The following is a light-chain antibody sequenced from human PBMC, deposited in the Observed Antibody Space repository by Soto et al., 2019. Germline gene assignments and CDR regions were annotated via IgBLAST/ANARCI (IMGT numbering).Light chain of an antibody. Sequence: QSALTQTASVSGSPGQSITISCTGTSSDIGSYNYVSWYQHHPGKAPELMIYEVSYRPSGVSDRSSGSKSGNTASLTISGLQAEDEADYYCSSYTTSSTLYVFGTGTKVTVL. CDR2: EVS. J-gene: IGLJ1*01. CDR3: SSYTTSSTLYV. CDR1: SSDIGSYNY. V-gene: IGLV2-14*01.